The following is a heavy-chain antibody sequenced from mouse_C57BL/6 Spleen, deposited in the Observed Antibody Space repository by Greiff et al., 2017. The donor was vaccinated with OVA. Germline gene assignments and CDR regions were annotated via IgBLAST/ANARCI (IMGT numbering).Heavy chain of an antibody. Sequence: EVKVVESGGGLVQPGGSLKLSCAASGFTFSSYSMSWVRQTPEKRLEWVATISDGGSYTYYPDNVKGRLTISRDNAKNNMYLQMSHLKSEDTAMYYCARATTIVATDVWGTGITVTVSS. CDR3: ARATTIVATDV. D-gene: IGHD1-1*01. CDR1: GFTFSSYS. CDR2: ISDGGSYT. J-gene: IGHJ1*03. V-gene: IGHV5-4*03.